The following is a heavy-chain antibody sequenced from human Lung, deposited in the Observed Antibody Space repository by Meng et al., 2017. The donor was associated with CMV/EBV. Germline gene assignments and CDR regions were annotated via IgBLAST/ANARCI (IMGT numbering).Heavy chain of an antibody. CDR1: GFTFNNYW. D-gene: IGHD2-2*01. V-gene: IGHV3-7*01. CDR3: ARDAPYCSSTSCYYSYGLDV. Sequence: GGSLRLSCAASGFTFNNYWMTWVRQAPGKGLEWVANIKQDGSEKYYVDSVKGRFTVSRDNAKNSLYLQMNSLRAEDTAVYYCARDAPYCSSTSCYYSYGLDVWXQGHXVTVDS. J-gene: IGHJ6*01. CDR2: IKQDGSEK.